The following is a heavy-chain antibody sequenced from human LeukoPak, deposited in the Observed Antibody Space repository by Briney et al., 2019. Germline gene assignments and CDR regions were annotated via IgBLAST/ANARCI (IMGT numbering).Heavy chain of an antibody. CDR2: INHSGST. CDR3: ATLWLRGLVVFDI. Sequence: SETLSLTCAVYGGSFSGYYWSWIRQPPGKGLEWIGEINHSGSTNYNPSLKSRVTISADTSKNQFSLKLSSVTAADTAVYYCATLWLRGLVVFDIWGQGTMVTVSS. D-gene: IGHD5-18*01. CDR1: GGSFSGYY. V-gene: IGHV4-34*01. J-gene: IGHJ3*02.